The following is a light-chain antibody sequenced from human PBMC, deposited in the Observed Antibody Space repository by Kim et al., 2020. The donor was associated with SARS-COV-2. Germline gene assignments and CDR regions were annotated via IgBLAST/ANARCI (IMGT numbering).Light chain of an antibody. CDR1: SSNIGSNT. Sequence: ELTQPPSASGTPGQRVTISCSGSSSNIGSNTVNWYQQLPGTAPKLLIYSNNQRPSGVPDRFSGSKSGTSASLAISGLQSEDEADYYCQSYDSSLSGRVFGGGTQLTVL. CDR3: QSYDSSLSGRV. J-gene: IGLJ3*02. V-gene: IGLV1-44*01. CDR2: SNN.